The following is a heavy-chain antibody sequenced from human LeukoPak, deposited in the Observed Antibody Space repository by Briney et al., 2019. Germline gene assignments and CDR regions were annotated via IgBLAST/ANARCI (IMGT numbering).Heavy chain of an antibody. CDR2: IYHSGSF. CDR1: GDSISSGGYY. CDR3: ARCSPNYDTSGYYLGVSFFDP. Sequence: SETLSLTCTVSGDSISSGGYYWNWIRQPTGKGLEWIGYIYHSGSFSYNPSLKSRVIMSVDRSKNQFSLNLSSVTAADTAVYYCARCSPNYDTSGYYLGVSFFDPWGQGTLVTVSS. V-gene: IGHV4-30-2*01. D-gene: IGHD3-22*01. J-gene: IGHJ5*02.